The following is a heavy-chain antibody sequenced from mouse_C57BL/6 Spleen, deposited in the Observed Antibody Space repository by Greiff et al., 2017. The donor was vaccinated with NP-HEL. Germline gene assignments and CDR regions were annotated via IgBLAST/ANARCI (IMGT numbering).Heavy chain of an antibody. CDR3: AREDDSSGYTWFAY. Sequence: VQLQQSGPELVKPGASVKISCKASGYSFTDYNMNWVKQSNGKSLEWIGVINPNYGTTSYNQKFKGKATLSVDQSSSTAYMQLNSLTSEDSAVYYCAREDDSSGYTWFAYWGQGTLVTVSA. J-gene: IGHJ3*01. CDR2: INPNYGTT. CDR1: GYSFTDYN. D-gene: IGHD3-2*02. V-gene: IGHV1-39*01.